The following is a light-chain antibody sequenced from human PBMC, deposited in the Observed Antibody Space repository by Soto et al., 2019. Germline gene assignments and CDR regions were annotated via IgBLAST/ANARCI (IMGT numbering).Light chain of an antibody. CDR3: QQYGSSPALT. V-gene: IGKV3-20*01. CDR1: QSVSSSY. Sequence: EIVLTQSPGTLSLSPGERATLSCRASQSVSSSYLAWYQQKAGQAPRLLIYGASSRATGIPDRFSGSGSGTDFTLTINRLEPEDFAVYYCQQYGSSPALTFGGGTKVEIK. CDR2: GAS. J-gene: IGKJ4*01.